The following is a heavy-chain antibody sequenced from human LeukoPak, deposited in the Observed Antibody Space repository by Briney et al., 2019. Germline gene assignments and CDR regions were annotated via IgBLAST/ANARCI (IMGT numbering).Heavy chain of an antibody. CDR2: IYSDNT. Sequence: GGSLRLSCAASGFTFDDYAMHWVRQAPGKGLEWVSFIYSDNTHYSDSVKGRFTISRDNSKNTLYLQMNSLRAEDTAVYYCARHIPAAMQLFAWFDPWGQGTLVTVSS. CDR1: GFTFDDYA. V-gene: IGHV3-66*04. J-gene: IGHJ5*02. D-gene: IGHD2-2*01. CDR3: ARHIPAAMQLFAWFDP.